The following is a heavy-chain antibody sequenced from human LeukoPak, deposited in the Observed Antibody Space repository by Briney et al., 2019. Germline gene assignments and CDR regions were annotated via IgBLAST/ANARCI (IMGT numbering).Heavy chain of an antibody. CDR1: TFTFSSYN. D-gene: IGHD1-26*01. CDR3: VRDRGSYRPIDY. V-gene: IGHV3-21*01. Sequence: GGSLRLSCAASTFTFSSYNMNWVRQAPGKGLEWVSSISSSGTYIYYRDSVKGRFTISRDNAENSLYLELNSLIVEDTAIYYCVRDRGSYRPIDYWGQGTLVTVSS. CDR2: ISSSGTYI. J-gene: IGHJ4*02.